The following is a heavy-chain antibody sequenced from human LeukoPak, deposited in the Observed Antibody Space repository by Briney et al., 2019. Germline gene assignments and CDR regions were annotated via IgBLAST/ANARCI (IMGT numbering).Heavy chain of an antibody. V-gene: IGHV5-51*01. D-gene: IGHD3-3*01. J-gene: IGHJ4*02. CDR3: ARHIDLTAPIDY. CDR2: IYPGDSDT. Sequence: GASLKISYKGSGYSFTSYWIGWGRPMPGKGVGWMGIIYPGDSDTRYSPSFQGQVTISADKSISTAYLQWSSLKASDTAMYCCARHIDLTAPIDYWGQGTLVTASS. CDR1: GYSFTSYW.